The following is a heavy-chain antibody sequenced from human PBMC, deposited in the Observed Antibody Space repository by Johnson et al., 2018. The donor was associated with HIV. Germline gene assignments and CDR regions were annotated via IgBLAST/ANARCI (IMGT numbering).Heavy chain of an antibody. J-gene: IGHJ3*02. V-gene: IGHV3-23*04. CDR3: ARDPSLYYDFWSGGFAFDI. Sequence: VQLVESGGGLVQPGGSLTLSCAASGFTFSNYAMSWVRRAPGKGLEWVATISGDAGSTYYADSVKGRFTIPRDNSKNTLYLQMNSLRAEDTALYYCARDPSLYYDFWSGGFAFDIWGQGTMVTVSS. CDR1: GFTFSNYA. D-gene: IGHD3-3*01. CDR2: ISGDAGST.